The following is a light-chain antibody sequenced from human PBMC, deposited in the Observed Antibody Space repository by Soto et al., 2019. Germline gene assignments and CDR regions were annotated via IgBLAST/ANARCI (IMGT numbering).Light chain of an antibody. CDR1: QTISIW. Sequence: DIQMTQSPSTLSASVGDRVTITCRASQTISIWLAWYQQKPGKAPKLLIYKASSLESGVPSRFSGSGSGTEFTLTISSLQPDDFATYYCQQYNRYWTFGQGTKVEMK. CDR2: KAS. J-gene: IGKJ1*01. V-gene: IGKV1-5*03. CDR3: QQYNRYWT.